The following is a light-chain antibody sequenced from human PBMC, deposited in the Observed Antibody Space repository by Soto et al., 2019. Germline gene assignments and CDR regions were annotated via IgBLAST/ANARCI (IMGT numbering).Light chain of an antibody. CDR1: QSVTSNY. CDR3: QQYGESPPWT. J-gene: IGKJ1*01. V-gene: IGKV3-20*01. CDR2: GAN. Sequence: EIVLTQSPGTLSVSPGERAALSCKASQSVTSNYLAWYQQRPGQAPRLLIYGANRRATGSPDRLTGSGSGTDFNLTISSLEPEDFAVYYCQQYGESPPWTFGQGTKVEIK.